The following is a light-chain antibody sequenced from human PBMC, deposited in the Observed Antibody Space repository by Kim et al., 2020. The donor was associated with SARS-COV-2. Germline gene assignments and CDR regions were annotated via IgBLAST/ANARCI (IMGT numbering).Light chain of an antibody. CDR2: DNN. J-gene: IGLJ3*02. V-gene: IGLV1-51*01. CDR3: GTWDSSLSAGV. Sequence: GQKDTIACSGSSSNIGNNYVSWYQHLPGTAPKLLIYDNNKRPSGIPDRFSGSKSGTSATLGITGLQTGDEADYYCGTWDSSLSAGVFGGGTKLTVL. CDR1: SSNIGNNY.